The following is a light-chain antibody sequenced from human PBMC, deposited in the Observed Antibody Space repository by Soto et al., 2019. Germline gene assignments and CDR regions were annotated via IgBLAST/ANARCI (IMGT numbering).Light chain of an antibody. CDR1: RSVSNSY. V-gene: IGKV3-20*01. CDR3: QQYSASPRT. J-gene: IGKJ1*01. Sequence: EVVLTQSPGTPSLSPGERATLSCRASRSVSNSYLAWYQQKPGQAPSLLIYGASNRATGIPDRFSASGTGTDFTLTISRLEPEDFAVYYCQQYSASPRTFGQGTKVDI. CDR2: GAS.